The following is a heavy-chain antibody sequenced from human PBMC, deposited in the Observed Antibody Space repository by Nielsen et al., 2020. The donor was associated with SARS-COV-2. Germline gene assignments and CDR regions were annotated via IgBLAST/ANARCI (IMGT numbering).Heavy chain of an antibody. CDR1: GFTFSSYA. V-gene: IGHV3-30*04. J-gene: IGHJ6*02. CDR2: ISYDGSNK. Sequence: GGSLRLSCAASGFTFSSYAMHWVRQAPGKGLEWVAVISYDGSNKYYADSVKGRFTISRDNSKNTLYLQMNSLRAEDTAVYYCAKRGVPRSDYYYYYGMDVWGQGTTVTVSS. D-gene: IGHD4-17*01. CDR3: AKRGVPRSDYYYYYGMDV.